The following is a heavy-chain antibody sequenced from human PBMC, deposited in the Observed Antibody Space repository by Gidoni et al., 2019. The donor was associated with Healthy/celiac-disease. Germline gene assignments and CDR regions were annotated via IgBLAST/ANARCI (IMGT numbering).Heavy chain of an antibody. CDR1: GFSLSTSGVG. CDR3: ARWYYDILTGYYKLDY. V-gene: IGHV2-5*01. J-gene: IGHJ4*02. CDR2: IYWNDDK. Sequence: QITLKESGPTLVKPTQTLTLTCTFSGFSLSTSGVGVGWIRQPPGKALEWLALIYWNDDKRYSPSLKSRLTITKDTSKNQVVLTMTNMDPVDTATYYCARWYYDILTGYYKLDYWGQGTLVTVSS. D-gene: IGHD3-9*01.